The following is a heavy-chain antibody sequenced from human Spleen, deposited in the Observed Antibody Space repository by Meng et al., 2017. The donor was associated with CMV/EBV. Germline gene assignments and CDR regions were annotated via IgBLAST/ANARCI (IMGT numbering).Heavy chain of an antibody. D-gene: IGHD2-2*01. V-gene: IGHV3-30*04. CDR1: GFTFSSYA. CDR3: ARDPWVVVVPAAIEGGTY. CDR2: ISYDGSNK. Sequence: GGSLRLSCAASGFTFSSYAMHWVRQAPGKGLEWVAVISYDGSNKYYADSVKGRFTISRDNSKNTLYLQMNSLRAEDTAVYYCARDPWVVVVPAAIEGGTYWGQGTLVTVSS. J-gene: IGHJ4*02.